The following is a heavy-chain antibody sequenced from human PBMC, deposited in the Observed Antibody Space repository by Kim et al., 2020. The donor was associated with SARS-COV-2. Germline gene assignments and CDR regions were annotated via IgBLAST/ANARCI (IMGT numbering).Heavy chain of an antibody. CDR2: ISAYNGNT. CDR1: GYTFTSYG. CDR3: ARDHPPEGSGTASYYYYGMDV. J-gene: IGHJ6*02. Sequence: ASVKVSCKASGYTFTSYGISWVRQAPGQGLEWMGWISAYNGNTNYAQKLQGRVTMTTDTSTSTAYMELRSLRSDDTAVYYCARDHPPEGSGTASYYYYGMDVWGQGTTVTVSS. V-gene: IGHV1-18*04. D-gene: IGHD3-10*01.